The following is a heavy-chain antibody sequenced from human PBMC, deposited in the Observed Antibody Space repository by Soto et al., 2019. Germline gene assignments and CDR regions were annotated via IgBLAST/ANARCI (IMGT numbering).Heavy chain of an antibody. D-gene: IGHD1-20*01. CDR2: INAGNGKT. CDR3: ARGITLPTPLDY. J-gene: IGHJ4*02. CDR1: GYTFTSYA. V-gene: IGHV1-3*05. Sequence: VQLVQSGAEEKKPGASVKVSCKASGYTFTSYAMHWVRQAPGQRLEWMGWINAGNGKTKYSQKVQGRVTITRDTSATTAYMELSSLRSEDTAVYYCARGITLPTPLDYWGQGTLVTVSS.